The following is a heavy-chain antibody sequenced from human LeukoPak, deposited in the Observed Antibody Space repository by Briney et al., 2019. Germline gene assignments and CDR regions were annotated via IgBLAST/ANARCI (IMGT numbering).Heavy chain of an antibody. V-gene: IGHV3-48*03. D-gene: IGHD3-9*01. J-gene: IGHJ6*03. CDR3: AKAITIFLPKYMDV. CDR1: GFTFSSYE. Sequence: GGSLRLSCAASGFTFSSYEMNWVRQAPGKGLEWVSYISSSGSTIYYADSVKGRFTISRDNSKNTLYLQMNSLRAEDTAVYYCAKAITIFLPKYMDVWGKGTTVTISS. CDR2: ISSSGSTI.